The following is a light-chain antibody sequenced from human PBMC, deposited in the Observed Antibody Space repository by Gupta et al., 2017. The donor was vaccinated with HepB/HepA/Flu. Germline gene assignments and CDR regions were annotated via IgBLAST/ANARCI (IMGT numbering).Light chain of an antibody. CDR3: RQAKSFPLT. Sequence: EIQMSQSPSSASAPGGDRVTITCRASQGINSWLAWYQQKQGNAPKLLIYAASTLESGVPSRFSGSGSGTDFTLTISSLQSEDFATYYFRQAKSFPLTFGGGTKVEIK. CDR2: AAS. V-gene: IGKV1-12*01. J-gene: IGKJ4*01. CDR1: QGINSW.